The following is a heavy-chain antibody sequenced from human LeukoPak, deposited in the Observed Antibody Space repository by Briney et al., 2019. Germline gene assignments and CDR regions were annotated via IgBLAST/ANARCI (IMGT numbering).Heavy chain of an antibody. CDR2: IWYDGSNK. CDR1: GFTFSSYG. J-gene: IGHJ4*02. D-gene: IGHD3-22*01. CDR3: ARAYYDSSGYYHDY. Sequence: GGSLRLSCAASGFTFSSYGMHWVRQAPGKGLEWVAVIWYDGSNKYYADSVKGRFTISRDNSKNTLYLQMNSLRAEDTAVYYCARAYYDSSGYYHDYWGQGTLVTVSS. V-gene: IGHV3-33*01.